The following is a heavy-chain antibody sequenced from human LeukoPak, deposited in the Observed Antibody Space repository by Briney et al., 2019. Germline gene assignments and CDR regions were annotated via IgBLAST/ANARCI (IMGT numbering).Heavy chain of an antibody. D-gene: IGHD2-2*01. Sequence: ASVKVSRKASGGTFSSYAISWVRQAPGQGLEWMGGIIPIFGTAHYAQKFQGRVTITADESTSTAYMELSSLRSEDTAVYYCARLVVPAATYYYYYYMDVWGKGATVTVSS. CDR1: GGTFSSYA. CDR2: IIPIFGTA. CDR3: ARLVVPAATYYYYYYMDV. V-gene: IGHV1-69*13. J-gene: IGHJ6*03.